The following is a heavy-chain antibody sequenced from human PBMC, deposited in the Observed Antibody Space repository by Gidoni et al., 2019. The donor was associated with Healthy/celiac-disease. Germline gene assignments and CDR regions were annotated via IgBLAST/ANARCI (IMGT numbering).Heavy chain of an antibody. V-gene: IGHV4-34*01. CDR3: AIRRHPRRYYFDY. Sequence: QVQLQQWGAGLLKPSATLPLTCAVYGGSFSGYYWSWTRQPPGKGLEWMGEINHSGSTNYNPSLKSRVTISVDTSKNQFSLKLSSVTAADTAVYYCAIRRHPRRYYFDYWGQGTLVTVSS. J-gene: IGHJ4*02. D-gene: IGHD4-17*01. CDR1: GGSFSGYY. CDR2: INHSGST.